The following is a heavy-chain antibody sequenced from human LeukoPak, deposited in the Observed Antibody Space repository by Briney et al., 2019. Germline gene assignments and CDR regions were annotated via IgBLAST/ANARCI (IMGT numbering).Heavy chain of an antibody. J-gene: IGHJ3*02. CDR1: GFTFSSYS. CDR2: ISSSSSYI. CDR3: ARLGATYAFDI. Sequence: GGSVRLSCAASGFTFSSYSMNWVRQAPGKGLEWVSSISSSSSYIYYADSVKGRFTISRDNAKNSLYLQMNSLRAEDTAVYYCARLGATYAFDIWGQGTMVTVSS. D-gene: IGHD1-26*01. V-gene: IGHV3-21*01.